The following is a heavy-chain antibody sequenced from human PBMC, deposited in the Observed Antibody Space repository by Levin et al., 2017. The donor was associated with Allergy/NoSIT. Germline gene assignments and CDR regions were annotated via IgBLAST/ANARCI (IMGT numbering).Heavy chain of an antibody. CDR3: AREDGQLDNYYYGMDV. Sequence: SETLSLTCTVSGGSISSYYWSWIRQPAGKGLEWIGRIYTSGSTNYNPSLKSRVTMSVDTSKNQFSLKLSSVTAADTAVYYCAREDGQLDNYYYGMDVWGQGTTVTVSS. CDR1: GGSISSYY. J-gene: IGHJ6*02. V-gene: IGHV4-4*07. D-gene: IGHD3/OR15-3a*01. CDR2: IYTSGST.